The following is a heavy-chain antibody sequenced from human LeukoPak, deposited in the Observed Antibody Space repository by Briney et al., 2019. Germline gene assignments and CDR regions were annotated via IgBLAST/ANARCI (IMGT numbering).Heavy chain of an antibody. V-gene: IGHV1-2*02. CDR1: GYTFTDDY. CDR2: INVNSGGT. D-gene: IGHD5-18*01. Sequence: ASLKVSCKASGYTFTDDYIHWVRQAPGQGLEWMGWINVNSGGTNYAQKFYARVTMTRDTSISTAYMELSSLRSEDTAVYYCARLGDDTAMVTVDYWGQGTLVTVSS. J-gene: IGHJ4*02. CDR3: ARLGDDTAMVTVDY.